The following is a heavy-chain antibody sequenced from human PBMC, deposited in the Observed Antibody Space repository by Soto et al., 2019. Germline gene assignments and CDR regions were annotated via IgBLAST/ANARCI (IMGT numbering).Heavy chain of an antibody. CDR3: ARDLLLRYFDPSPYFDY. CDR1: GYTFTSYG. D-gene: IGHD3-9*01. J-gene: IGHJ4*02. CDR2: ISAYNGNT. Sequence: ASVKVSCKASGYTFTSYGISWVRQAPGQGLEWMGWISAYNGNTNYAQKPQGRVTMTTDTSTSTAYMELRSLRSDDTAVYYCARDLLLRYFDPSPYFDYWGQGTLVTVSS. V-gene: IGHV1-18*01.